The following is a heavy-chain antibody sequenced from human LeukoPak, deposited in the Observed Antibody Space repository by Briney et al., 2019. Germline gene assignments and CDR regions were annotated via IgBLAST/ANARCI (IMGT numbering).Heavy chain of an antibody. J-gene: IGHJ3*01. V-gene: IGHV4-39*01. Sequence: SETLSLTCTVSGGSISSSSYYWGWIRQPPGKGLEWIGSIYYSGRTYYNPSLKSRVTISVDTSKNQFSLNLSSVIATDTAVYYCARSPRVATILGPAYVFDLWGQGTLVPVSS. CDR2: IYYSGRT. D-gene: IGHD5-12*01. CDR1: GGSISSSSYY. CDR3: ARSPRVATILGPAYVFDL.